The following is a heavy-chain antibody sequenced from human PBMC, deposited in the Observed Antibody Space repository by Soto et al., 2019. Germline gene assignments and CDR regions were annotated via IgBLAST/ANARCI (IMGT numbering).Heavy chain of an antibody. Sequence: SETLSLTCTVSGGSISSYYWSWIRQPPGKGLEWIGYIYYSGSTNYNPSLKSRVTISVDTSKNQFSLKLSSVTAADTAVYYCARASPCSGGSCYGPYYYMDVWGKGTTVTVSS. D-gene: IGHD2-15*01. J-gene: IGHJ6*03. CDR2: IYYSGST. V-gene: IGHV4-59*01. CDR1: GGSISSYY. CDR3: ARASPCSGGSCYGPYYYMDV.